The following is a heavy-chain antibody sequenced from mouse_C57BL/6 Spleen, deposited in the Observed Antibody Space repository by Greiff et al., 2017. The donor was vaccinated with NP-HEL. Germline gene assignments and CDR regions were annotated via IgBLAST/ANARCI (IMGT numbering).Heavy chain of an antibody. J-gene: IGHJ2*01. CDR2: INYDGSST. D-gene: IGHD2-3*01. CDR3: ARAPRVYDGYYDY. V-gene: IGHV5-16*01. Sequence: EVQVVESEGGLVQPGSSMKLSCTASGFTFSDYYMAWVRQVPEKGLEWVANINYDGSSTYYLDSLKSRFIISRDNAKNILYLQMSSLKSEDTATYYCARAPRVYDGYYDYWGQGTTLTVSS. CDR1: GFTFSDYY.